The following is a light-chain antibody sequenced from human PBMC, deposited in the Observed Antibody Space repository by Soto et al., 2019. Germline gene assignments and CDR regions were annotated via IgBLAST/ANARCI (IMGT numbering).Light chain of an antibody. CDR3: SSYTSSSTYV. CDR1: SSDVGGYNY. J-gene: IGLJ1*01. V-gene: IGLV2-14*01. Sequence: QSVLTQPASVSGSPGQSIAISCTGTSSDVGGYNYVSWYQQHPGKAPKLIIYDVTNRPSGVSNRFSGSKSGNTASLTISGLQAEDAADYYCSSYTSSSTYVFGTGTKLTVL. CDR2: DVT.